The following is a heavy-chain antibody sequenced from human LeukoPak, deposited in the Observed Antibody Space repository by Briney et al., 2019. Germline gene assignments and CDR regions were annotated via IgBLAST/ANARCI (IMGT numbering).Heavy chain of an antibody. J-gene: IGHJ4*02. CDR2: IYYSGST. D-gene: IGHD5-24*01. V-gene: IGHV4-30-4*08. CDR1: GGSISSGDYY. Sequence: SQTLSLTCTVSGGSISSGDYYWSWIRQPPGKGLEWIGYIYYSGSTYYNPSLKSRVTISVDTSKNQFSLKLSSVTAADMAVYYCAREPGWLQPYFDYWGQGTLVTVSS. CDR3: AREPGWLQPYFDY.